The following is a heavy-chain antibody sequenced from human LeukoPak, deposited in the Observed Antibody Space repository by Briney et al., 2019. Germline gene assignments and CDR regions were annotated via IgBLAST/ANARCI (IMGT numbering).Heavy chain of an antibody. Sequence: PGGSLRLSCAASGFTFSSYGMHWVRQAPGKGLEWVAVIWYDGSNKYYADSVKGRFTISRDNSKNTLYLQMNSLRAEDTAVYYCARGALDPHLDHWGQGTLVTVSS. CDR1: GFTFSSYG. V-gene: IGHV3-33*01. CDR3: ARGALDPHLDH. CDR2: IWYDGSNK. J-gene: IGHJ4*02.